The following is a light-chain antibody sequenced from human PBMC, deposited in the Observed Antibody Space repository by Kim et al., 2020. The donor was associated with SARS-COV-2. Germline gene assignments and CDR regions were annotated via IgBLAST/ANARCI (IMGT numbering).Light chain of an antibody. V-gene: IGLV4-69*01. CDR3: QTWGTPVV. CDR2: VTRDGSH. Sequence: ASVKPTCTLGGEHHSYALAWHQQRPERGPHFLLKVTRDGSHYKGDGIPDRFSGSSSESEPYLTISTLQSDDEADYYCQTWGTPVVFGGGTQLTVL. J-gene: IGLJ2*01. CDR1: GEHHSYA.